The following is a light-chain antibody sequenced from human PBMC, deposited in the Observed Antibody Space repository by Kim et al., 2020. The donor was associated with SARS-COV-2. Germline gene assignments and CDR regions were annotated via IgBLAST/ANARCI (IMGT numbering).Light chain of an antibody. CDR3: ATWDVNLNGWV. V-gene: IGLV1-44*01. CDR2: SNN. J-gene: IGLJ3*02. Sequence: QSVLAQPPSVSGTPGQRVTISCSGSRSNIGIHTINWYQQVPGTAPKLVIYSNNQRPSGVPDRFSGSTSGTSASLALSGLQSADEADYYCATWDVNLNGWVFGGGTQLTVL. CDR1: RSNIGIHT.